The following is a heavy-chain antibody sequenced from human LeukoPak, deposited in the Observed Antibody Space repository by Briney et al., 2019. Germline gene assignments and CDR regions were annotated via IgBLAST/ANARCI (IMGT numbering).Heavy chain of an antibody. CDR1: GFTFSSYS. V-gene: IGHV3-48*01. D-gene: IGHD2-21*01. CDR3: ARATGGSYCGGDCYYYGMDV. Sequence: PGGSLRLSCAASGFTFSSYSMNWVRQAPGKGLEWVSYISSSGSTIYYADSVKGRFTISRDNAKNSLYLQMNSLRAEDTAVYYCARATGGSYCGGDCYYYGMDVWGQGTTVTVSS. CDR2: ISSSGSTI. J-gene: IGHJ6*02.